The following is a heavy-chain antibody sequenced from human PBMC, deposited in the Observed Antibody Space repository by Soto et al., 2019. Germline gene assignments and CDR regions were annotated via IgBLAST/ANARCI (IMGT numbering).Heavy chain of an antibody. CDR1: GFIVSNNY. J-gene: IGHJ4*02. V-gene: IGHV3-66*01. CDR3: AGDRYSGGSY. D-gene: IGHD5-18*01. Sequence: GGSLRLSCAASGFIVSNNYMSWVRQAPGKGLEWVSGIYSGGSTYYADSVKDRFTISRDNSKNTLYLQMNSLRTEDTAVYYCAGDRYSGGSYWGQGTLVTVSS. CDR2: IYSGGST.